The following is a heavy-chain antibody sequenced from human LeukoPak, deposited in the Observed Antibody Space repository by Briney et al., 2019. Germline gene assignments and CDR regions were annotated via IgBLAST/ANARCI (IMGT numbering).Heavy chain of an antibody. Sequence: GGSLRRSCAASGFTVSSHWMSWVRQAPGKGLEWVGNINADGSEEYPVDSVKGRFTISRDNARNSLFLQMNSLRIDDTAVYYCAIQTYAKFDPWGQGTLVTVSS. J-gene: IGHJ5*02. CDR2: INADGSEE. CDR3: AIQTYAKFDP. D-gene: IGHD2-2*01. V-gene: IGHV3-7*01. CDR1: GFTVSSHW.